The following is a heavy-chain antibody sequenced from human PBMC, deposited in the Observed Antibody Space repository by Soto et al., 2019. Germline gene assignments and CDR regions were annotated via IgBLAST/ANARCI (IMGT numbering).Heavy chain of an antibody. CDR3: TVPTYYYDSSGYYLQ. CDR2: IKSKTDGGTT. J-gene: IGHJ4*02. Sequence: GGSLRLSCAASGFTFSNAWMNWVRQAPGKGLEWVGRIKSKTDGGTTDYAAPVKGRFTISRDDSKNTLYLQMNSLKTEDTAVYYCTVPTYYYDSSGYYLQWGQGTLVTVSS. D-gene: IGHD3-22*01. V-gene: IGHV3-15*07. CDR1: GFTFSNAW.